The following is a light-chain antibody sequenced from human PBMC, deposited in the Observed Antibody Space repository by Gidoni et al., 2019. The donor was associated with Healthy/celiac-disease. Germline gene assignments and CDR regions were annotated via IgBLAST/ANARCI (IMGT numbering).Light chain of an antibody. V-gene: IGKV3-15*01. J-gene: IGKJ3*01. Sequence: EIVMTPSPATLSVSPGERATLSCRASQSVSSNLAWYQQKPGQAPRLLIYGASTRATGIPARFSGSGSGTEFTLTISSLQSEDFAVYYCQQYNNWPFTFGPGTKVEIK. CDR1: QSVSSN. CDR3: QQYNNWPFT. CDR2: GAS.